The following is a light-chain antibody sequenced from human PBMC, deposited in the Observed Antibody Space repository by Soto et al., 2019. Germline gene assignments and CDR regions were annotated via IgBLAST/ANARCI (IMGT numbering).Light chain of an antibody. Sequence: QSALTQPRSVSGSPGQSVTISCTGTSSDVDDYNYVSWFQQHPGKAPKLMIYDVSERPSGVPDRFSGSKSGNTASLTISGLQAEDEADYYCCSYGGTFYVFGTGTKVTDL. CDR3: CSYGGTFYV. CDR2: DVS. CDR1: SSDVDDYNY. J-gene: IGLJ1*01. V-gene: IGLV2-11*01.